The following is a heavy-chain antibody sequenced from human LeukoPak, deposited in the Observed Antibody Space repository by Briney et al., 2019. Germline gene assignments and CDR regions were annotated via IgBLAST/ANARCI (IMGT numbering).Heavy chain of an antibody. CDR3: ARDGKAYSSSRAALRRHGMDV. CDR1: GGSISNYF. CDR2: IFDSGST. Sequence: PSETPSLTCTASGGSISNYFWSWIRQPPGKGLEWIGYIFDSGSTNYNPSLKSRVTISVDTSKNQFSLKLSSVTAADTAVYYCARDGKAYSSSRAALRRHGMDVWGQGTTVTVSS. D-gene: IGHD6-6*01. V-gene: IGHV4-59*01. J-gene: IGHJ6*02.